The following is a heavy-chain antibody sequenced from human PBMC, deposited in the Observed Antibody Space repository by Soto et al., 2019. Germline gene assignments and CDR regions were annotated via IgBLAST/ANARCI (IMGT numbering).Heavy chain of an antibody. CDR2: TYYRSKWYN. CDR3: AREFVLWPHYYYYYMDV. V-gene: IGHV6-1*01. CDR1: GDSVSSNSAA. D-gene: IGHD2-2*01. Sequence: SQTLSLTCAISGDSVSSNSAAWNWIRQSPSRGLEWLGRTYYRSKWYNDYAVSVKSRITINPDTSKNQFSLQLNSVTPEDTAVYYCAREFVLWPHYYYYYMDVWGKGTTVTVSS. J-gene: IGHJ6*03.